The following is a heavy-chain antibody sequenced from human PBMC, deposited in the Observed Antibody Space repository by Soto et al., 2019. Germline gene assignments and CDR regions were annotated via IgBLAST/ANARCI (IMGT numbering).Heavy chain of an antibody. CDR3: ATLPPRIVVVRSEIPA. D-gene: IGHD2-15*01. CDR1: GTSISSTYW. CDR2: IYHSGST. Sequence: QVQLRESGPGMVMPAGTLSLTCAVSGTSISSTYWWTWVRQSPGKGLEWIGEIYHSGSTKYNPSLKSRVTISVDKSNNQFSLELRAVTAADTAVYYCATLPPRIVVVRSEIPAWGQGTLVIVSA. V-gene: IGHV4-4*02. J-gene: IGHJ5*02.